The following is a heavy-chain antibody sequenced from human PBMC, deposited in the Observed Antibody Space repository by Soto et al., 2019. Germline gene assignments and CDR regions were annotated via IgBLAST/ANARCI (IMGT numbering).Heavy chain of an antibody. J-gene: IGHJ4*02. CDR3: AREEGISDWHAFDY. CDR2: ISTYNGNT. V-gene: IGHV1-18*04. CDR1: GYTFTDYG. D-gene: IGHD6-19*01. Sequence: QVQLVQSGAEVKKPGASVKVSCKASGYTFTDYGISWVRQAPGQGLEWMGWISTYNGNTIYAQKIQGRVTMTTDTSTSTAYVELRSLRSDDTAVHYCAREEGISDWHAFDYWGQGTLVTVSS.